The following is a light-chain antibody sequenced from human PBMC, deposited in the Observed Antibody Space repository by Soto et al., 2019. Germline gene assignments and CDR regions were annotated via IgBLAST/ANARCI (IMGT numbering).Light chain of an antibody. Sequence: QPVLTQPASVSGSPGQSITISCTGTSSDVGAYNYVSWYQQHPGKAPKLMIYEVSNRPSGVSDRFSGSKSGSTASLTISGLQAEDEADYYCSSYTSSTSYVFGTGTKLTVL. CDR3: SSYTSSTSYV. CDR2: EVS. CDR1: SSDVGAYNY. V-gene: IGLV2-14*01. J-gene: IGLJ1*01.